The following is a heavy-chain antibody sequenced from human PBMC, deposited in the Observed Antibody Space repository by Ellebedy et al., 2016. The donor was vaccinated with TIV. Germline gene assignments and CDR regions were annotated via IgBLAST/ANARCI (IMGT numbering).Heavy chain of an antibody. CDR3: ARTYADYYVDY. CDR1: GFTFSSYG. CDR2: MWYDGSHK. Sequence: GESLKISCAASGFTFSSYGMHWVRQAPGKGLEWVAYMWYDGSHKNYADSVKGRFTISRDNAKNTLYLQMNSLRVEDTALYYCARTYADYYVDYWGQGTLVTVSS. V-gene: IGHV3-33*08. J-gene: IGHJ4*02. D-gene: IGHD4-17*01.